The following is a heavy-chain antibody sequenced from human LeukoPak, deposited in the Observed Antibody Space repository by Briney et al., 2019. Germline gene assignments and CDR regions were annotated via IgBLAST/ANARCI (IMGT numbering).Heavy chain of an antibody. CDR2: IYYSGRT. J-gene: IGHJ4*02. CDR3: ARGSRGYSYG. D-gene: IGHD5-18*01. CDR1: GGSVSSGSYY. Sequence: PSETLSLTCTVSGGSVSSGSYYWSWIRQPPGKGLEWIGYIYYSGRTNYNPSLKSRVTISVDTSKNQFSLKLCSVTAADTAVYYCARGSRGYSYGWGQGTLVTVSS. V-gene: IGHV4-61*01.